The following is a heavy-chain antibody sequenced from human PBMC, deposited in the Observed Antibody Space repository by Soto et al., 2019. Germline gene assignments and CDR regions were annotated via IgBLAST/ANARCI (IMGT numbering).Heavy chain of an antibody. Sequence: QVQLVQSGAEVKKPGSSVKVSCKASGGTFSSYTISWVRQAPGQGLEWMGRIIPILGIANYAQKFQGRVTSTADKSTSTAYMALSSLRSEDTAVYYCASLMSSGYYNGMDVWGQGTTVTVSS. V-gene: IGHV1-69*02. CDR1: GGTFSSYT. CDR3: ASLMSSGYYNGMDV. J-gene: IGHJ6*02. D-gene: IGHD3-10*01. CDR2: IIPILGIA.